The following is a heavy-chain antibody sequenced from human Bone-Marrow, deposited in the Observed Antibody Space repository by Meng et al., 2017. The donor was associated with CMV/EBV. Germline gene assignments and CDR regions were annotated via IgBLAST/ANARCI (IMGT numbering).Heavy chain of an antibody. CDR1: GFTFNTFE. CDR3: AREDTIFGVVIGAFDI. J-gene: IGHJ3*02. CDR2: IGSSSSYI. Sequence: GGSLRLSCAASGFTFNTFEMNWVRQAPGKGLEWVSSIGSSSSYIYYADSVKGRFTISRDNAKNSLYLQMNSLRAEDTAVYYCAREDTIFGVVIGAFDIWGQGTMVTVSS. V-gene: IGHV3-21*01. D-gene: IGHD3-3*01.